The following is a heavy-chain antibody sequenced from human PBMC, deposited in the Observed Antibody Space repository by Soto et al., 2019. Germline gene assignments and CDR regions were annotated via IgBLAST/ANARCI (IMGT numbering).Heavy chain of an antibody. D-gene: IGHD2-2*01. CDR2: FEPDDGET. CDR3: ARDCSGTTCPFDY. J-gene: IGHJ4*02. CDR1: GYTLTELS. V-gene: IGHV1-24*01. Sequence: ASVKVSCKVSGYTLTELSMHGVRQAPGKGLEWMGGFEPDDGETIYAQKFQGRVTMTTDTSTDTAYMELRSLRSDDTAVYYCARDCSGTTCPFDYWGQGTLVTVSS.